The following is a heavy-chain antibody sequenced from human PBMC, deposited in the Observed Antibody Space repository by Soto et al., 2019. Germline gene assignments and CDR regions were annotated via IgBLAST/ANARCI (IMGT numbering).Heavy chain of an antibody. CDR1: GGSVSSGNYF. D-gene: IGHD4-17*01. CDR3: AILTKPTAVTTAFRGGYGLDV. J-gene: IGHJ6*02. V-gene: IGHV4-61*01. Sequence: SETLSLTCTVSGGSVSSGNYFWSWIRQPPGKGLEWIGYIHSSGSTTYNPSLKSRVTISVDTSRNQFSLRLTSVTAADTAVYFCAILTKPTAVTTAFRGGYGLDVWGQGTTGTVSS. CDR2: IHSSGST.